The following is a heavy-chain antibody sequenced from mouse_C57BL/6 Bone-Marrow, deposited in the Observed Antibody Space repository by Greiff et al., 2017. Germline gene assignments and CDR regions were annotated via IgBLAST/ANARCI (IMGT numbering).Heavy chain of an antibody. V-gene: IGHV1-52*01. J-gene: IGHJ1*03. CDR3: ARTGGYCWYFDV. Sequence: QVQLQQPGAELVRPGSSVKLSCKASGYTFTSYWMHWVKQRPIQGLEWIGNIDPSDSETHYNQKFKDKATLTVDKSSSTAYMQLSSLTSEDSAVYYWARTGGYCWYFDVWGTGTTVTVSS. CDR2: IDPSDSET. D-gene: IGHD1-1*02. CDR1: GYTFTSYW.